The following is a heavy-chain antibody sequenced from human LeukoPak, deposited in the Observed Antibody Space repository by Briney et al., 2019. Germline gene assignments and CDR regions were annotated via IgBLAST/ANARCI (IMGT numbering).Heavy chain of an antibody. CDR3: ARVGTGTTFGGYYYYYMDV. V-gene: IGHV4-38-2*02. D-gene: IGHD1-1*01. CDR1: GYSISSGYY. Sequence: PSETLSLTCTVSGYSISSGYYWGWIRQPPGKGLEWIGSIYHSGSTYYNPSLKSRVTISVDTSKNQLSLKLSSVTAADTAVYYCARVGTGTTFGGYYYYYMDVWGKGTTVTVSS. CDR2: IYHSGST. J-gene: IGHJ6*03.